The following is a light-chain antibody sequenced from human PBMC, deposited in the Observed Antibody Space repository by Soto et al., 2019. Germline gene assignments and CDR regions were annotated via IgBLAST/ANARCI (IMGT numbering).Light chain of an antibody. J-gene: IGKJ4*01. V-gene: IGKV3D-15*01. CDR1: QSVSRN. CDR3: QQYYDWLT. CDR2: GAS. Sequence: EIVMTQSPATLSVSPGERVTLSCRASQSVSRNLAWYQQKPGQAPRLLIYGASTRATGIPARFSGSGSGTEFTLTISSLLSEDFAVYYCQQYYDWLTFGGGTKVEIK.